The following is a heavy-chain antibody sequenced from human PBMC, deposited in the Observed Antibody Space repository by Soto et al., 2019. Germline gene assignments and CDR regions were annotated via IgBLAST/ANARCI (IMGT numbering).Heavy chain of an antibody. D-gene: IGHD6-19*01. Sequence: EVQLLESGGDLVQPGGSLRLSCAASGITFSDYAMSWIRQAPGQGLEWVSAISGSGGTTYYADSVKGRFTISRDNSKNTLYLYLNRLRAEDTAVYYFAKDTGYSGFVTFDLWGQGTLVTVS. V-gene: IGHV3-23*01. CDR1: GITFSDYA. J-gene: IGHJ4*02. CDR2: ISGSGGTT. CDR3: AKDTGYSGFVTFDL.